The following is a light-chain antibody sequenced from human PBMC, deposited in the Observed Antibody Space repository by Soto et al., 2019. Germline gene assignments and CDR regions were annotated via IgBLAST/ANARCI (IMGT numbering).Light chain of an antibody. Sequence: QSALTQPPSASGSPRQSVTISCTGTSSDVGAYNYVSWYQQHPGKAPKLMIYEVSKRPSGVPDRFSGSKSGNTASLTVSGLQAEDEADYYCRSYAGSNNFVVFGGGTKLTVL. CDR3: RSYAGSNNFVV. V-gene: IGLV2-8*01. CDR1: SSDVGAYNY. J-gene: IGLJ2*01. CDR2: EVS.